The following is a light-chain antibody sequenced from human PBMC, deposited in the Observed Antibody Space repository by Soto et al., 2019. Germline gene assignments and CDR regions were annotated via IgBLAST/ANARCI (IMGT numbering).Light chain of an antibody. V-gene: IGKV1-5*01. Sequence: DIQMTQSPSTLAASVGDRVTITCRASQSISWWLAWYQQKPGKAPKVLIYDASSLESGVPSRFRGSGSGTEFTFTISSLQPDDCETYYCQQYNSYPLTFGGGTKVDIK. J-gene: IGKJ4*01. CDR2: DAS. CDR3: QQYNSYPLT. CDR1: QSISWW.